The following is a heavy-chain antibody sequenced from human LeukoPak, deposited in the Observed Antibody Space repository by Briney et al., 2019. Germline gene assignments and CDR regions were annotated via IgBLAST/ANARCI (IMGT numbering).Heavy chain of an antibody. V-gene: IGHV1-18*01. Sequence: GASVKVSCKASGYTFTSYGISWVRQAPGQGLEWMGWISAYNGNTNYAQKLQGRVTMTTDTSTSTAYMELRSLRSDDTAVYYCARGRYCTNGVCYHYYYYMDVWGKGTTVTVSS. CDR1: GYTFTSYG. J-gene: IGHJ6*03. CDR3: ARGRYCTNGVCYHYYYYMDV. D-gene: IGHD2-8*01. CDR2: ISAYNGNT.